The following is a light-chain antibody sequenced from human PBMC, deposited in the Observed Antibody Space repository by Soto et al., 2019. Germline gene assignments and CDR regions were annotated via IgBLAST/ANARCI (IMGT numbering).Light chain of an antibody. CDR3: QQRSKWVT. V-gene: IGKV1-39*01. Sequence: EIQITQSPSSLSASVGNRVTIACRASQSISSYLNWYQQEPGKAPKFLIYAASSLQSGVPSRFSGSGSGTDFTLTISSLEPEDFAVYYCQQRSKWVTFGRGTKVDIK. CDR2: AAS. J-gene: IGKJ4*01. CDR1: QSISSY.